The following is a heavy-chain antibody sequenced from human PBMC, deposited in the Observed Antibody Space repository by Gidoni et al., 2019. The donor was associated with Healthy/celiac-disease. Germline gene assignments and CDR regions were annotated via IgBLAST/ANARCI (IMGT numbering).Heavy chain of an antibody. CDR2: ISSSSTI. V-gene: IGHV3-48*02. CDR3: ARDMETYYYDSSGYQGPDY. D-gene: IGHD3-22*01. J-gene: IGHJ4*02. CDR1: GFPFVTDV. Sequence: EVQLVESGGGLVQPGGSLRLSCAASGFPFVTDVMNGVRQAPGKGLEWVSYISSSSTIYYADSVKGRFTISRDNAKNSLYLQMNSLRDEDTAVYYCARDMETYYYDSSGYQGPDYWGQGTLVTVSS.